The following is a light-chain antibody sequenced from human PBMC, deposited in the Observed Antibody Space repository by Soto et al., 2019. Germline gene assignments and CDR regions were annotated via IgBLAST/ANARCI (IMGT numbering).Light chain of an antibody. J-gene: IGKJ5*01. Sequence: DVQMTQSPSTLSGTVGDRVTLTCRASQTISSWLAWYQQKPGKAPKLLIYAASSLESGVPSRFSGSGSGTDFTLTISSLQPEDFATYYCQQANSFPLITFGQGTRLEIK. CDR3: QQANSFPLIT. CDR1: QTISSW. V-gene: IGKV1-12*01. CDR2: AAS.